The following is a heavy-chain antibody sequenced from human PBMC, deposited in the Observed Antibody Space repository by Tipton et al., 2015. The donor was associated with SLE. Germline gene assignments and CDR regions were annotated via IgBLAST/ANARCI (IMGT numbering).Heavy chain of an antibody. D-gene: IGHD4-23*01. CDR2: FYHSGNS. CDR3: ARDDDYGGNSGFDY. CDR1: GASISSYY. Sequence: TLSLTCTVSGASISSYYWSWIRQPPGKGLEWIGNFYHSGNSDYNPSLKGRVTLSVDTSKNQFSLKLSSVTAADTAAYYCARDDDYGGNSGFDYWGQGTLVTVSS. V-gene: IGHV4-59*12. J-gene: IGHJ4*02.